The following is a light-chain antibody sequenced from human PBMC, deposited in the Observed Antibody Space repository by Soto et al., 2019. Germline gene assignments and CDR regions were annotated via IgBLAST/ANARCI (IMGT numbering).Light chain of an antibody. CDR2: GAS. CDR3: QQYGSSPT. J-gene: IGKJ5*01. Sequence: EIVFTQSPGTLSLSPRERATLSCRASQTVSTNYLAWYQQKPGQAPRLLIYGASSRATGIPDRFSGSGSGTDFTLTISRLEPEDFAVYYCQQYGSSPTFGQGTRLEIK. V-gene: IGKV3-20*01. CDR1: QTVSTNY.